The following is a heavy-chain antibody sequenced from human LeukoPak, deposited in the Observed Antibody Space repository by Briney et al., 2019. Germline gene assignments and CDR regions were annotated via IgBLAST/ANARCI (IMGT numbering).Heavy chain of an antibody. CDR1: GFTFSDYN. CDR2: ISGRSTTI. V-gene: IGHV3-48*01. J-gene: IGHJ3*02. CDR3: ARRISGASYAFDI. Sequence: GGSLRLSCAASGFTFSDYNMNWVRQAPGKGLEWVSYISGRSTTIYYADSVKGRFTISRDNSKNTLNLQMNSLRVEDTALYYCARRISGASYAFDIWGQGTMVTVSS.